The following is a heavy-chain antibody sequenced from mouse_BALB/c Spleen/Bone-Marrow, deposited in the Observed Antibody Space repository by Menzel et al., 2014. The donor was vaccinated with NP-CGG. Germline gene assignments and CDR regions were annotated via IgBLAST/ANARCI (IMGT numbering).Heavy chain of an antibody. Sequence: VQLQQSGAEIEKPGASVKSSCTTSGFNIEDSYIYWMKQRPEQGLEWIGRIDPANGNTKYDPKFQGKATITVDTSSATAYLQLSSLTSEDTAVYYCARNYGSSLDYWGQGTTLTVSS. J-gene: IGHJ2*01. D-gene: IGHD1-1*01. V-gene: IGHV14-3*02. CDR2: IDPANGNT. CDR1: GFNIEDSY. CDR3: ARNYGSSLDY.